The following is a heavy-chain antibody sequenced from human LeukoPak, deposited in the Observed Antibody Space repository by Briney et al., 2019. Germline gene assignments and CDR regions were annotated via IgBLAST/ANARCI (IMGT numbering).Heavy chain of an antibody. CDR1: GFTFSRYG. CDR2: ISDSGGST. D-gene: IGHD7-27*01. V-gene: IGHV3-23*01. Sequence: PGGSLRLSCAASGFTFSRYGMSWVRQAPGKGLEWVSAISDSGGSTYYADSVKGRFTISRDNSRNTLYLQMNSLRAEDTAVYYCARAGNWGLDLDPWGQGTLVTVSS. CDR3: ARAGNWGLDLDP. J-gene: IGHJ5*02.